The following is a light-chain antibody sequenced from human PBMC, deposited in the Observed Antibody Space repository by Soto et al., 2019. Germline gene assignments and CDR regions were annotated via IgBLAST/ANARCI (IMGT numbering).Light chain of an antibody. CDR2: DAS. Sequence: DIQMTQSPSSLSASVGDRVTITCQASQDISNYLNSYQQKPGKAPKLLIYDASNLETGVPSRFSGSGSWTDFTFTISSLQPEDIATYDCQQYDNLPPTFGGGTKVEIK. V-gene: IGKV1-33*01. J-gene: IGKJ4*01. CDR1: QDISNY. CDR3: QQYDNLPPT.